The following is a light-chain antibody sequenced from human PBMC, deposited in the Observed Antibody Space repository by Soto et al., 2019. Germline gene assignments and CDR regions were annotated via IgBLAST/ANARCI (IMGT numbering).Light chain of an antibody. Sequence: DIQMTQSPSTQSASVGDRVTITCRASQSISNWLAWYQQKPGKAPKVLISDVSSLESGVPSRFSGSGSGTEFTLTISSLQPDDFATYYCQQCSSYPWTFGQGTKVDIK. V-gene: IGKV1-5*01. CDR1: QSISNW. CDR3: QQCSSYPWT. CDR2: DVS. J-gene: IGKJ1*01.